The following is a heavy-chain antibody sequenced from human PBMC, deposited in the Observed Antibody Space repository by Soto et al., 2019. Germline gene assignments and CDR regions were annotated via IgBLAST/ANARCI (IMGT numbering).Heavy chain of an antibody. V-gene: IGHV3-53*02. CDR3: ASTPYGSSSNRDY. CDR1: GFTVSSNY. D-gene: IGHD3-10*01. J-gene: IGHJ4*02. Sequence: VQLVETGGGLIQPGGSLRLSCAASGFTVSSNYMSWVRQAPGKGLEWVSVIYSGGSTYYADSVKGRFTISRDNSKNTLYLQMNSLRAEDTAVYYCASTPYGSSSNRDYWGQGTLVTVSS. CDR2: IYSGGST.